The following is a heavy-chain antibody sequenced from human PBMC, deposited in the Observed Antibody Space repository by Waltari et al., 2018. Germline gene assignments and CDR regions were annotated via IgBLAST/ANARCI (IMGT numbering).Heavy chain of an antibody. CDR3: ARLASYYYDSSGYPGADY. CDR1: GGSFSGYY. J-gene: IGHJ4*02. V-gene: IGHV4-34*01. CDR2: INHSGST. Sequence: QVQLQQWGAGLLKPSETLSLTCAVYGGSFSGYYWSWIRQPPGKGLGWIGEINHSGSTNYNPSLKTRVTISVDTSKNQFSLKLSSVTAADTAVYYCARLASYYYDSSGYPGADYWGQGTLVTVSS. D-gene: IGHD3-22*01.